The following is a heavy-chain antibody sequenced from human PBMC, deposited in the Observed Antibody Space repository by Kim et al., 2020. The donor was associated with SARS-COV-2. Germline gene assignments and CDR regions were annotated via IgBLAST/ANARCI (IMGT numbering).Heavy chain of an antibody. J-gene: IGHJ4*02. CDR3: ARGSGWAFDY. Sequence: DNTQFSQKFQGRVTITRDTSASTAYMELTSLRSEDTAIYYCARGSGWAFDYWGQGTLITVAS. D-gene: IGHD6-19*01. V-gene: IGHV1-3*01. CDR2: DNT.